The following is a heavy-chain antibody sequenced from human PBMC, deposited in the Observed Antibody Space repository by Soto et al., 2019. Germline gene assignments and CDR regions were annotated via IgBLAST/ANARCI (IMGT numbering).Heavy chain of an antibody. Sequence: PSETLSLTCTVSGGSISSGDYYWSWIRQPPGKGLEWIGYIYYSGSTYYNPSLKSRVTISVDTSKNQFSLKLSSVTAADTAVYYCAIVGVGYSYGDYYHYGMDVWGQGTTVTVSS. CDR2: IYYSGST. V-gene: IGHV4-30-4*01. J-gene: IGHJ6*02. CDR3: AIVGVGYSYGDYYHYGMDV. D-gene: IGHD5-18*01. CDR1: GGSISSGDYY.